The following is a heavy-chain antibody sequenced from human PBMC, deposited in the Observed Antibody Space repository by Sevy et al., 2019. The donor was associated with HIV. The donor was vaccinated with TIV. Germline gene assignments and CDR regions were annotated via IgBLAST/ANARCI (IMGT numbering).Heavy chain of an antibody. CDR2: ISYDGSSK. J-gene: IGHJ6*03. D-gene: IGHD2-15*01. V-gene: IGHV3-30-3*01. CDR3: ATEYCSGGSCYFKGYYYYYMDV. CDR1: GFTFSSYA. Sequence: GGSLRLSCAASGFTFSSYAMHWVRQAPGKGLEWVAVISYDGSSKYYADSVKGRFTISRDNSKNTLYLQMNSLRAEDTAVYYCATEYCSGGSCYFKGYYYYYMDVWGKGTTVTVSS.